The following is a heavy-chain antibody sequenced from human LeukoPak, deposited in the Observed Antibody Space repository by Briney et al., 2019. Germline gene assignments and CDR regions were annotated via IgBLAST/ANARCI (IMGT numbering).Heavy chain of an antibody. CDR1: GFTFSSYS. D-gene: IGHD3-10*01. V-gene: IGHV3-23*01. J-gene: IGHJ4*02. Sequence: AGGSLRLSCAASGFTFSSYSMNWVRQAPGKGLEWVSTIGGGGSGTYYADSVKGRFTISRDNSKNTLFLQMNSLRAEDTAVYYCAKDIEAYGSGTYFDYWGQGSLVTVSS. CDR3: AKDIEAYGSGTYFDY. CDR2: IGGGGSGT.